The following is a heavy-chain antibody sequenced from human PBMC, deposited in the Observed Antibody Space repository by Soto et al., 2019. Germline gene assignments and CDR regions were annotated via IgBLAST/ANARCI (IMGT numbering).Heavy chain of an antibody. J-gene: IGHJ6*02. D-gene: IGHD2-2*01. CDR1: GFTCSSYS. CDR3: ARDVYWSSTSCYFHYYGMDV. CDR2: IRSSSSTI. V-gene: IGHV3-48*02. Sequence: PVGSLRLSCAASGFTCSSYSMNSVRQATGKGLEWVLYIRSSSSTIYYADSVKGRLNISRDNAKSSLYLQMNSLRDEVRAVYYCARDVYWSSTSCYFHYYGMDVWGQGTTVTVSS.